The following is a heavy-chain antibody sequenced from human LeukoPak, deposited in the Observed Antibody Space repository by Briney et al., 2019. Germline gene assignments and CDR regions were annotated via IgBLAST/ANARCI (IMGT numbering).Heavy chain of an antibody. Sequence: GGSLRLSCAASGFTFSSYGMHWVRQAPGKGLEWVAVISYDGSNKYYADSVKGRFTISRDNSKNTLYLQLNSLRAEDTCVYYCAKGSDYPDYWGQGTLVTVSS. V-gene: IGHV3-30*18. CDR3: AKGSDYPDY. CDR1: GFTFSSYG. CDR2: ISYDGSNK. J-gene: IGHJ4*02.